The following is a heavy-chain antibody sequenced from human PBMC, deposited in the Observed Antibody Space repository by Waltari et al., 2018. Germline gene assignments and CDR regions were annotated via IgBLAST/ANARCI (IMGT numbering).Heavy chain of an antibody. V-gene: IGHV3-30-3*01. J-gene: IGHJ3*01. Sequence: QVQLVESGGGVVQPGRSLRLSCAASGFTFSNYAMHWVRQAPGKGLEGGAITSYDGSNKYYADGVKGRFTISRDNSKNTLYRQMNSLRAEDTAVYYCARDYVGVTGTTFRVFDVWGQGTLVTVSS. CDR2: TSYDGSNK. D-gene: IGHD1-20*01. CDR3: ARDYVGVTGTTFRVFDV. CDR1: GFTFSNYA.